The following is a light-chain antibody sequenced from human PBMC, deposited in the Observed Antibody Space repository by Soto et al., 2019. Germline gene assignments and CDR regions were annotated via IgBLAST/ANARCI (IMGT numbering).Light chain of an antibody. Sequence: DIQMTQSPSSLSASVGDRVTITCRASQSISIYLNWYQQKPGKAPKLLIYAASSLQSGVPSRFGGSGSGTDFTLTISSLQREDLATYYCQQSLTTPLTFGGWTKVEIK. V-gene: IGKV1-39*01. CDR2: AAS. CDR3: QQSLTTPLT. CDR1: QSISIY. J-gene: IGKJ4*01.